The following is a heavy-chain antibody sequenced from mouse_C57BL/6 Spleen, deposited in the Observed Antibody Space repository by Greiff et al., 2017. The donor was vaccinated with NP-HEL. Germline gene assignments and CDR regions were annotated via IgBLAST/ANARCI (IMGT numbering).Heavy chain of an antibody. D-gene: IGHD1-1*01. Sequence: VQLQQSGAELVRPGASVKLSCTASGFNIKDDYMHWVKQRPEQGLEWIGWIDPENGDTEYASKFQGKATITADTSSNTAYLQLSSLTSEDTAVYYCALYYYGSSCCGWYFDVWGTGTTVTVSS. V-gene: IGHV14-4*01. CDR1: GFNIKDDY. CDR3: ALYYYGSSCCGWYFDV. CDR2: IDPENGDT. J-gene: IGHJ1*03.